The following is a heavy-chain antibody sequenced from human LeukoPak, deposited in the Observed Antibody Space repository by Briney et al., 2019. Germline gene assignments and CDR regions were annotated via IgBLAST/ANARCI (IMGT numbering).Heavy chain of an antibody. Sequence: SETLSLTCTVSGGSVTTGSYYWSWIRQPAGRGLEWIGRVYFSAYTNYNTSLRSRVAISTDTSRNQFSLKLTSVTAADTAIYYCARGQCTSTSCDPGHFDLWGQGTQVTVSS. V-gene: IGHV4-61*10. D-gene: IGHD2-2*01. CDR1: GGSVTTGSYY. CDR3: ARGQCTSTSCDPGHFDL. J-gene: IGHJ4*02. CDR2: VYFSAYT.